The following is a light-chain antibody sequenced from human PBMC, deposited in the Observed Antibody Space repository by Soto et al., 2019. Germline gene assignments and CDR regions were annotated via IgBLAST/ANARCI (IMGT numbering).Light chain of an antibody. V-gene: IGKV3-20*01. Sequence: EILLTQSPCTLALSPGETATLSCRASQTIGSTYLAWYQQKPGQAPSLLIDGASNRATGIPDRLSGSGSGTDFTLTISRLDPEDFPVYYCQQYGSSGTFGQGTKVDIK. J-gene: IGKJ1*01. CDR1: QTIGSTY. CDR2: GAS. CDR3: QQYGSSGT.